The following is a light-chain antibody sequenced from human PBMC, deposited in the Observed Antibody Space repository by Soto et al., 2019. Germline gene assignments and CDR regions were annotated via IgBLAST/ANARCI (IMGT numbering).Light chain of an antibody. CDR3: QQYYSTPFT. CDR1: QSVLYSSNNKSY. J-gene: IGKJ3*01. CDR2: WAS. V-gene: IGKV4-1*01. Sequence: DIVMTQSPDSLAVSLGERATINCKSSQSVLYSSNNKSYLAWYQQKAGQPPKLLIYWASTRESGVPDRFSGSGSGTDFTLTINSLQAEDVAVYYCQQYYSTPFTFGPGTKVDIK.